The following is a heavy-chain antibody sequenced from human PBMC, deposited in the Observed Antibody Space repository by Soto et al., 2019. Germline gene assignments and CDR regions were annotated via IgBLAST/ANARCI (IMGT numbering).Heavy chain of an antibody. CDR3: ARDSSSSWYYYYGMDV. D-gene: IGHD6-13*01. CDR1: GFTFSDYY. Sequence: ESGGGLVKPGWSLRLSCAASGFTFSDYYMSWIRQAPGKGLEWVSYISSSRSYTNYADSVKGRFTISRDNAKNSLYLQMNSLRAEYTAVYYCARDSSSSWYYYYGMDVWGQGTTVTVSS. CDR2: ISSSRSYT. J-gene: IGHJ6*02. V-gene: IGHV3-11*06.